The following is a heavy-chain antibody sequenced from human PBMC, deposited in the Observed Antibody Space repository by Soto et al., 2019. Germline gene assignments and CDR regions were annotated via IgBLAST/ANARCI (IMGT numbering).Heavy chain of an antibody. CDR1: GFTFTNYA. J-gene: IGHJ4*02. CDR2: ISDSGRYT. D-gene: IGHD1-26*01. Sequence: EVQLLESGGGLVQPGGSLRVSCAASGFTFTNYAMSWVRQAPGKGLEWVSAISDSGRYTYYAPSVKGRFTISKDTSKNTLYLQMNSLRVEDTALYYFARGIKWELPREYWGQGTLVTVSS. CDR3: ARGIKWELPREY. V-gene: IGHV3-23*01.